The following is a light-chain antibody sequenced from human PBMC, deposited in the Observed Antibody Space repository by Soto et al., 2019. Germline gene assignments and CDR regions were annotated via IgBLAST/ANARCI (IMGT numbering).Light chain of an antibody. Sequence: QSVLTQPPSASGTPGQRVTISCSGSSSNIGSNTVNWYQQLPGTAPKLLIYSNNQRPSGVPDRFSGSMSGTSASLAISGLQSEDEADYYCAAWDDSLSGVVFGGGTQLTVL. CDR3: AAWDDSLSGVV. CDR1: SSNIGSNT. V-gene: IGLV1-44*01. CDR2: SNN. J-gene: IGLJ2*01.